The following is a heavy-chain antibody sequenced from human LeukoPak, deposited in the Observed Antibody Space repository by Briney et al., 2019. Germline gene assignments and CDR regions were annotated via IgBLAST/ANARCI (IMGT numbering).Heavy chain of an antibody. Sequence: SETLSLTCTVSGGSISSYYWSWIRQPPGKGLEWIGYIYYSGSTNYNPSLKSRVTISVDTSKNQFSLKLRSVTAADTAVYYCARGYYGSDAFDIWGQGTMVTVSS. D-gene: IGHD3-10*01. CDR3: ARGYYGSDAFDI. V-gene: IGHV4-59*01. J-gene: IGHJ3*02. CDR1: GGSISSYY. CDR2: IYYSGST.